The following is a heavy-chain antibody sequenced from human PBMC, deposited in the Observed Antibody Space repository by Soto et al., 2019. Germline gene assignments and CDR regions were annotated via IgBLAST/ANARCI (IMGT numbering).Heavy chain of an antibody. V-gene: IGHV4-31*02. CDR3: ARVGFGLGGYDSVYYYYMDV. J-gene: IGHJ6*03. D-gene: IGHD5-12*01. CDR1: GDSVSSDGYY. Sequence: PSETLSLTCTVSGDSVSSDGYYWSWIRQHPGKGLEWIGDIYYSGSTYYHPSLKSRVTISVDTSKNHLSLKLSSVTAADTAVYYCARVGFGLGGYDSVYYYYMDVWGKGTTVTVSS. CDR2: IYYSGST.